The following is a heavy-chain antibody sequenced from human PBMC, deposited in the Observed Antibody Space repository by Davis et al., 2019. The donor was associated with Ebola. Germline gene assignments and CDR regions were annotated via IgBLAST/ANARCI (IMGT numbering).Heavy chain of an antibody. V-gene: IGHV3-64*01. J-gene: IGHJ4*02. Sequence: GESLKISCAASGFTFSSYAMHWVRQAPGKGLEYVSAISSNGGSTYYANSVKGRFTISRDNSKNTLYLQMGSLRAEDMAVYYCARGGRFLEWSPVDYWGQGILVTVSS. CDR2: ISSNGGST. CDR1: GFTFSSYA. CDR3: ARGGRFLEWSPVDY. D-gene: IGHD3-3*01.